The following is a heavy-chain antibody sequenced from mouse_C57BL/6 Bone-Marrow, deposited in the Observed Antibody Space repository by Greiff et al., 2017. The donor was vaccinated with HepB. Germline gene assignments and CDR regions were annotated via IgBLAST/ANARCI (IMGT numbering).Heavy chain of an antibody. CDR2: IYPRSGNT. Sequence: QVQLQQSGAELARPGASVKLSCKASGYTFTSYGISWVKQRTGQGLEWIGEIYPRSGNTYYNEKFKGKATLTADKSSSTAYMELRSLTSEDSAVYFCARARLYRGVYYAMDYWGQGTSVTVSS. V-gene: IGHV1-81*01. CDR3: ARARLYRGVYYAMDY. D-gene: IGHD1-3*01. CDR1: GYTFTSYG. J-gene: IGHJ4*01.